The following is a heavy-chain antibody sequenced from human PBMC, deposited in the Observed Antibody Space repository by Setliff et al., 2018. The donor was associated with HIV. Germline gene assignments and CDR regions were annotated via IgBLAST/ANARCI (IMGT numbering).Heavy chain of an antibody. CDR3: ARQPTDTSGYNNWFDS. V-gene: IGHV5-51*01. CDR1: GYSFTGYW. D-gene: IGHD3-3*01. Sequence: GESLKISCKGSGYSFTGYWIGWVRQMPGKGLEWMGIIYPSDSDTRYSPSFQGQVSFSVDKSITTAYLQWSSLKASDTAMYYCARQPTDTSGYNNWFDSWAREPWSPSPQ. CDR2: IYPSDSDT. J-gene: IGHJ5*01.